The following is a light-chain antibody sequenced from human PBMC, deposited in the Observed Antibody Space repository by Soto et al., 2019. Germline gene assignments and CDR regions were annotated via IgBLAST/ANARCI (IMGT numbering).Light chain of an antibody. J-gene: IGLJ1*01. V-gene: IGLV2-14*03. Sequence: QSALTQPASVSGSPGQSITISCTGTSSDVGSYNYVSWYQQHPGKAPKLMIYDDSNRPSGVSDRFSGSKSGNTASLTISGLQAEDEADYYCTSYITAGTYVFGTGTKLTVL. CDR2: DDS. CDR3: TSYITAGTYV. CDR1: SSDVGSYNY.